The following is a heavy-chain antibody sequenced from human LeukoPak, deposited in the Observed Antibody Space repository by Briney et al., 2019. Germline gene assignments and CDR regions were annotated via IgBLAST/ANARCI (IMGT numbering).Heavy chain of an antibody. CDR2: IIPIFGTA. D-gene: IGHD2-15*01. CDR3: ATDLTRSGGSLD. CDR1: GGTFSSYA. V-gene: IGHV1-69*13. Sequence: SVKVSCKASGGTFSSYAISWVRQAPGQGLEWMGGIIPIFGTANYAQKFQGRVTITADESTSTAYMELSSLRSEDTAVYYCATDLTRSGGSLDWGQGTLVTVSS. J-gene: IGHJ4*02.